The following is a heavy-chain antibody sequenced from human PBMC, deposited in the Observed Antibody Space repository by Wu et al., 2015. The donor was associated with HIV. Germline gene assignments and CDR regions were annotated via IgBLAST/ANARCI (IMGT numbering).Heavy chain of an antibody. CDR1: GYTFIGDY. J-gene: IGHJ4*02. D-gene: IGHD5-12*01. CDR2: INPNNGGT. V-gene: IGHV1-2*02. Sequence: QVQLVQSETEVKKPGASMKVSCKASGYTFIGDYIHWVRQAPGQGLEWMGWINPNNGGTNYAQKFQGRLTMTRDTSINTTYMTLSRLRSDDTALYYCARSHKWLRLRYDGNFDYVGPGNAGPPSPQ. CDR3: ARSHKWLRLRYDGNFDY.